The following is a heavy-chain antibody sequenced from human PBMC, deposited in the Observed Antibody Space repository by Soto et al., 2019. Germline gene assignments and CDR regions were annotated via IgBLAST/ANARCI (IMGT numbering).Heavy chain of an antibody. CDR1: GFTFSNAW. Sequence: EVQLVESGGGLVKPGGSLRLSCAASGFTFSNAWMSWVRQAPGKGLEWVGRIKSKTDGGTTDYAAPVKGRFTISRDDSKNTLYPQMNSLKTEDTAVYYCTTEWADRFGEFDYWGQGTLVTVSS. V-gene: IGHV3-15*01. CDR2: IKSKTDGGTT. CDR3: TTEWADRFGEFDY. J-gene: IGHJ4*02. D-gene: IGHD3-10*01.